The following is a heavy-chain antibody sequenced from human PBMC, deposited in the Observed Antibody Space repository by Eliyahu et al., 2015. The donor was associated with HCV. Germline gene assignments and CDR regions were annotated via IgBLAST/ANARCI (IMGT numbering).Heavy chain of an antibody. Sequence: EVQLVQSGPEVKNPGESLKIXCKTSGYXFTTYXXXWVRQMPGKGLEWMGIIYPGDSDTKYGPSFQGQVIISVDKSISTTYLQWSSLKVSDTALYYCARQGAYYTGGTYYSHGMDVWSQGTTVTVSS. CDR2: IYPGDSDT. CDR1: GYXFTTYX. V-gene: IGHV5-51*01. J-gene: IGHJ6*02. D-gene: IGHD2-8*02. CDR3: ARQGAYYTGGTYYSHGMDV.